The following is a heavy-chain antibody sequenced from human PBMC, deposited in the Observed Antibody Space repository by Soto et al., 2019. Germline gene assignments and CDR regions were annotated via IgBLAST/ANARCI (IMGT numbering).Heavy chain of an antibody. V-gene: IGHV4-59*08. Sequence: SETLSLTCTVSGGSIRNNYWSWIRQPPGKGLEWVGYIYYTGTSKYNPSLKSRVTISVDSSKNQFSLKLSSVTAADTAVYYCARRYGGTSDYWGQGTLVTVSS. CDR2: IYYTGTS. D-gene: IGHD2-15*01. CDR1: GGSIRNNY. CDR3: ARRYGGTSDY. J-gene: IGHJ4*02.